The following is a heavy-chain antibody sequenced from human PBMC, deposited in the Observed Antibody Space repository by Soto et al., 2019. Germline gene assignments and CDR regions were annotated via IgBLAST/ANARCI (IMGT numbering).Heavy chain of an antibody. CDR2: IIPIFGTA. CDR1: GGTFSSYA. J-gene: IGHJ5*02. CDR3: AREIGYYTGDWFDP. Sequence: ASVKVSCKASGGTFSSYAISWVRQAPGQGLEWMGGIIPIFGTANYAQKFQGRVTITADESTSTAYMELSSLRSEDTAVYYCAREIGYYTGDWFDPWGQGTLVTVS. V-gene: IGHV1-69*13. D-gene: IGHD3-3*01.